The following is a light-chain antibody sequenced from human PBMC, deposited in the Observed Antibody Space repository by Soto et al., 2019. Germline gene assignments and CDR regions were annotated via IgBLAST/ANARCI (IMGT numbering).Light chain of an antibody. CDR3: QQYGSSPLIS. CDR2: GAS. V-gene: IGKV3-20*01. Sequence: VLTQSPGTLSLSHGESATLSCRASQTVSITYLTWYQQKPGQAPRLLIFGASKRATGIPDRFSGSGSGRDFTLTISGLEPEDFAVYYCQQYGSSPLISFGQGTRLEIK. CDR1: QTVSITY. J-gene: IGKJ5*01.